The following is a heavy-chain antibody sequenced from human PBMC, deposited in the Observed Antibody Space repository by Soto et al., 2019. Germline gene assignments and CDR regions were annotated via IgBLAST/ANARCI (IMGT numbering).Heavy chain of an antibody. V-gene: IGHV1-69*08. D-gene: IGHD3-22*01. CDR1: GGTFSSYT. CDR2: IIPILGIA. J-gene: IGHJ6*02. Sequence: QVQLVQSGAEVKKPGSSVKVSCKASGGTFSSYTISWVRQAPGQGLEWMGRIIPILGIANYAQKFQGRVTITADKSPSTADMELSSLRSEDTDVYYCARDRGDDRSGYYYPYYYYGMDVWGQGTTVTVSS. CDR3: ARDRGDDRSGYYYPYYYYGMDV.